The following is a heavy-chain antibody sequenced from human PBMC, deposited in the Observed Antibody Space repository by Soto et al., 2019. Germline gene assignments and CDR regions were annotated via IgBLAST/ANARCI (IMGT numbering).Heavy chain of an antibody. Sequence: PSETLSLTCTVSGDSISSADYYWSGIRHTPGKGLEWIGHIFYSGTTYYNPSLKSRLTISVDTSKNHFSLRLTSVTAADTAVYYCARDLWVEPELYYYGMDVWGQGTTVTVSS. CDR3: ARDLWVEPELYYYGMDV. V-gene: IGHV4-30-4*01. CDR2: IFYSGTT. D-gene: IGHD1-1*01. CDR1: GDSISSADYY. J-gene: IGHJ6*02.